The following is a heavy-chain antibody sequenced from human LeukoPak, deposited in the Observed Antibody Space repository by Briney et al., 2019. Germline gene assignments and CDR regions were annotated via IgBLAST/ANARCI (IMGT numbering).Heavy chain of an antibody. CDR2: INWNGGST. J-gene: IGHJ4*02. CDR1: GFTLSTYA. CDR3: ARDAPRVRAMVPTPNYFDY. V-gene: IGHV3-20*04. Sequence: PGGSLRLSCAASGFTLSTYAMSWVRQAPGKGLEWVSGINWNGGSTGYADSVKGRFTISRDNAKNSLYLQMNSLRAEDTALYYCARDAPRVRAMVPTPNYFDYWGQGTLVTVSS. D-gene: IGHD5-18*01.